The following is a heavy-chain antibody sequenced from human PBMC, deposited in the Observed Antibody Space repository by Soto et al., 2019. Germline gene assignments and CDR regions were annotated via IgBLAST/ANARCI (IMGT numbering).Heavy chain of an antibody. CDR1: GGSISSYY. Sequence: SETLSLTCTVSGGSISSYYWSWIRQPPGKGLEWIGYIYYSGSTNYNPSLKSRVTISVDTSKNQFSLKLSSVTAADTAVYYCASSGSSSSWYGDYYHGMDVWGQGTTVTVSS. J-gene: IGHJ6*02. CDR2: IYYSGST. D-gene: IGHD6-13*01. CDR3: ASSGSSSSWYGDYYHGMDV. V-gene: IGHV4-59*01.